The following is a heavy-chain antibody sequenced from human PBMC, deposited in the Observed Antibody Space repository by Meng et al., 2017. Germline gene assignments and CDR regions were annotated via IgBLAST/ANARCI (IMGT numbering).Heavy chain of an antibody. D-gene: IGHD3-9*01. CDR3: ARSYYDILTGYYTPFDY. V-gene: IGHV1-18*01. CDR2: INTYNGKT. CDR1: GYTLSSDG. Sequence: QQGQAGAEVKKPGASVKVSCQASGYTLSSDGFSWVRQAPGQWLEWLGWINTYNGKTDYAQKFQGRITMTTDTFTSTAYMELRNLRSDDTAVYYCARSYYDILTGYYTPFDYWGQGTLVTVSS. J-gene: IGHJ4*02.